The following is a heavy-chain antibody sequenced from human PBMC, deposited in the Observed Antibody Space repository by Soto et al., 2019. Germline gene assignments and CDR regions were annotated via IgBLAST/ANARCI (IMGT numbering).Heavy chain of an antibody. D-gene: IGHD3-10*01. CDR1: GFSFSSYE. J-gene: IGHJ3*01. Sequence: LRLSCAASGFSFSSYEMNWVRQAPGKGLEWISYIGGSGGTKYSADSVKGRFIISRDNAQNSLYLQMNSRRVEDTGVYYCARDRGGDVGQFLFPDGFDLWGQGTMVTVSS. CDR2: IGGSGGTK. CDR3: ARDRGGDVGQFLFPDGFDL. V-gene: IGHV3-48*03.